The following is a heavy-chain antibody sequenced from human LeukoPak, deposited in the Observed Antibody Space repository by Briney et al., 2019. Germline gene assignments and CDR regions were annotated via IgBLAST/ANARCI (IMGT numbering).Heavy chain of an antibody. Sequence: GGSLRLSCAASGFTFSCYWMTWVRQAPVKGLEWVANIKQDGSEKYYVDSVKGRFTISRDNAKNSLYLQMNSLRAEDTAVYYCARVGLLWFGESPGLDYWGQGTLVTVSS. CDR2: IKQDGSEK. V-gene: IGHV3-7*01. D-gene: IGHD3-10*01. CDR1: GFTFSCYW. CDR3: ARVGLLWFGESPGLDY. J-gene: IGHJ4*02.